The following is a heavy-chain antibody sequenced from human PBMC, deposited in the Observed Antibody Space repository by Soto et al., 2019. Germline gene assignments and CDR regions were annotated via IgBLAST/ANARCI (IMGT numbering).Heavy chain of an antibody. CDR1: GGPISSGDYY. V-gene: IGHV4-30-4*01. CDR2: IYYSGST. CDR3: ARGDSSGTRYYYYGMDV. J-gene: IGHJ6*02. D-gene: IGHD5-18*01. Sequence: SETLSLTCTVSGGPISSGDYYWSWIRQPPGKGLEWIGYIYYSGSTYYNPSLKSRVTISVDTSKNQFSLKLSSVTAADTPVYYCARGDSSGTRYYYYGMDVWGQGTTVTVSS.